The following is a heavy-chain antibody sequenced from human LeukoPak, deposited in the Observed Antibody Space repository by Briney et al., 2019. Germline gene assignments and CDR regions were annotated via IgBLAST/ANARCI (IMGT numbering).Heavy chain of an antibody. CDR2: IYHSGST. CDR3: ARGLSSSAYYYDSSGYYGTAFDI. V-gene: IGHV4-4*02. D-gene: IGHD3-22*01. J-gene: IGHJ3*02. CDR1: GGAIRSSNW. Sequence: PSGTLSLTCAVSGGAIRSSNWWSWVRQPPGKGLEWIGEIYHSGSTNYNPSLKSRVTISVDKSKNQFSLKLSSVTAADTAVYYCARGLSSSAYYYDSSGYYGTAFDIWGQGTMVTVSS.